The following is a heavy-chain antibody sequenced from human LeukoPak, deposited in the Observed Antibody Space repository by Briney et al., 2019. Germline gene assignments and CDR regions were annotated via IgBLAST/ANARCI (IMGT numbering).Heavy chain of an antibody. Sequence: SGTLSLTCAVYGGSFRNYWWTWIRQPPGKGLEWIGEIHDSGRTNYNPSLKSRVTISLDTSKNQFSLKLSSVIAADTAVYFCVRGGYWTFDSWGQGILVTVSS. CDR1: GGSFRNYW. D-gene: IGHD3-22*01. V-gene: IGHV4-34*01. CDR3: VRGGYWTFDS. J-gene: IGHJ5*01. CDR2: IHDSGRT.